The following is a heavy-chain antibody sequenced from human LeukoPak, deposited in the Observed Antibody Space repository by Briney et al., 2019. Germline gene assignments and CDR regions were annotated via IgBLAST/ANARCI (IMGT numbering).Heavy chain of an antibody. J-gene: IGHJ4*02. CDR3: ARGLDSSGYYSY. CDR2: IIPILGIA. Sequence: GASVKVSCKASGGTFSSYAISWVRQAPGQGLEWMGRIIPILGIANYAQKFQGRVTITVDKSTSTAYMELSSLRSEDTAVYYCARGLDSSGYYSYWGQGTLVTVSS. CDR1: GGTFSSYA. V-gene: IGHV1-69*04. D-gene: IGHD3-22*01.